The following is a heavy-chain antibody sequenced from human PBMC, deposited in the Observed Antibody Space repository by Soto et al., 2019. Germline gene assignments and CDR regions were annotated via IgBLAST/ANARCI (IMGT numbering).Heavy chain of an antibody. D-gene: IGHD3-22*01. Sequence: QVQLQESGPGLVKPSQTLSLTCTVSGGSISSGDYYWSWIRQPPGKGLEWIDYIYNSGSAYYNPSLMSRLTISVDTSKNQFSLKLSSVTAADTAVYYCARGTDTSGSTDYWGQGTLVTVSP. V-gene: IGHV4-30-4*01. CDR2: IYNSGSA. CDR1: GGSISSGDYY. CDR3: ARGTDTSGSTDY. J-gene: IGHJ4*02.